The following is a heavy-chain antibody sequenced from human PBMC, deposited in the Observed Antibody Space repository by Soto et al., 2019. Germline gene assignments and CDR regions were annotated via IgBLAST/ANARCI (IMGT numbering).Heavy chain of an antibody. CDR3: ARLVACSGGSCRFDP. CDR2: INYSGTT. D-gene: IGHD2-15*01. V-gene: IGHV4-39*01. CDR1: GGSISSSSYY. J-gene: IGHJ5*02. Sequence: QLQLQESGPGLVTPSETRSLPCTVSGGSISSSSYYWAWIRQPPGKGLEWIGSINYSGTTYYIASLKSRVTVSIDTSKKQSLLRLNSVTAADAAVYYCARLVACSGGSCRFDPWGQGTLVTVSS.